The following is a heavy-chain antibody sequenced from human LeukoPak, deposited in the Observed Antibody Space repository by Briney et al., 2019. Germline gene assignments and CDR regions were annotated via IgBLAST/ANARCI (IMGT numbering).Heavy chain of an antibody. V-gene: IGHV1-69*01. Sequence: GASVKVSCKASGGTFSSYAISWVRQAPGQGLEWMGGIIPIFGTANYAQKFQGRVTITADESTSTAYMELRSLRSDDTAVYYCARDRVVVAATVPHYFDYWGQGTLVTVSS. CDR3: ARDRVVVAATVPHYFDY. D-gene: IGHD2-15*01. CDR1: GGTFSSYA. CDR2: IIPIFGTA. J-gene: IGHJ4*02.